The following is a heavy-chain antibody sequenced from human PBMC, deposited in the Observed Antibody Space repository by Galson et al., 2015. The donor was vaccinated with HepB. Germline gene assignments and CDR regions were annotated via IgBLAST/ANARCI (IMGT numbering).Heavy chain of an antibody. Sequence: SLRLSCAASGFTFSSYAMHWVRQAPGKGLEWVAVISYDGSNKYYADSVKGRFTISRDNSKNTLYLQMNSLRAEDTAVYYCARDNRQDFDYWGQRTLVTVSS. J-gene: IGHJ4*02. D-gene: IGHD1-14*01. CDR3: ARDNRQDFDY. CDR2: ISYDGSNK. CDR1: GFTFSSYA. V-gene: IGHV3-30-3*01.